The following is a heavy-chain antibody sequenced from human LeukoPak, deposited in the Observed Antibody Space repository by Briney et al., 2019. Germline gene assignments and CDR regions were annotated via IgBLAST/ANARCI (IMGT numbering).Heavy chain of an antibody. Sequence: GGSLRLSCAASGFTFSSCAMSWVRQAPGKGLEWVSGISNSGGSTYHADSVKGRFTISRDNSKNTLYLQMNSLRAEDTAVYYCARDGSLPDYWGQGTPVTVSS. J-gene: IGHJ4*02. D-gene: IGHD1-26*01. V-gene: IGHV3-23*01. CDR2: ISNSGGST. CDR1: GFTFSSCA. CDR3: ARDGSLPDY.